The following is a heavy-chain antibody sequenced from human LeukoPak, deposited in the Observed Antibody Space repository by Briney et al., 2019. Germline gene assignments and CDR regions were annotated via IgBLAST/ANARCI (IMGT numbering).Heavy chain of an antibody. V-gene: IGHV1-69*13. J-gene: IGHJ6*02. CDR1: GGTFSSYA. CDR2: IIPIFGTA. Sequence: SVKVSCKASGGTFSSYAISWVRQAPGQGLEWMGGIIPIFGTANYAQKFQGRVTITADESTSIAYMELSSLRSEDTAVYYCARGVPIWFGELKYSYYGMDAWGQGTTVTVSS. CDR3: ARGVPIWFGELKYSYYGMDA. D-gene: IGHD3-10*01.